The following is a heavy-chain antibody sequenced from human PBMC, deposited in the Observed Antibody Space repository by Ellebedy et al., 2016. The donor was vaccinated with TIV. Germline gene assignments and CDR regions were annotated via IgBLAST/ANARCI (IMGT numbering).Heavy chain of an antibody. J-gene: IGHJ4*02. CDR2: ISWNSGSI. Sequence: GGSLRLSXAASGFTFDDYAMHWVRQAPGKGLEWVSGISWNSGSIGYADSVKGRFTISRDNAKNTLYLQMNSLRAEDTAVYYCAKAPDYYGSGSYLDYWGQGTLVTVSS. V-gene: IGHV3-9*01. CDR1: GFTFDDYA. D-gene: IGHD3-10*01. CDR3: AKAPDYYGSGSYLDY.